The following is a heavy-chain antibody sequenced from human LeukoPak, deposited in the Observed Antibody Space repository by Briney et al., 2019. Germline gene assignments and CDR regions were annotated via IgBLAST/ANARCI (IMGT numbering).Heavy chain of an antibody. V-gene: IGHV3-30*02. J-gene: IGHJ5*02. CDR1: GFTFISYG. CDR2: IRYDGSNK. CDR3: AKDLWIEFGELLPET. D-gene: IGHD3-10*01. Sequence: PSGGSLRLSCVASGFTFISYGMHWVRQAPGKGLEWVAFIRYDGSNKYYGDSVKGRFTISRDNSKNTLYLQMNSLRAEDTAVYKCAKDLWIEFGELLPETWGQGTLVTVSS.